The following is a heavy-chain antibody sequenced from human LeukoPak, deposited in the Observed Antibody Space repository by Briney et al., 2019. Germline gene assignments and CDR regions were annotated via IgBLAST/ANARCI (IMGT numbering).Heavy chain of an antibody. D-gene: IGHD2-15*01. V-gene: IGHV1-2*02. CDR1: GYTFTAYY. CDR2: IDTSTGDR. J-gene: IGHJ4*02. Sequence: WASVKVSCKASGYTFTAYYMHWVRQAPGQDLEGMGWIDTSTGDRKYAQKVQGRVTISRDTSTGTSYMELRSLISGDTAVYYCASEAFCAGGRCYLQRVASWGPGTLVTVSS. CDR3: ASEAFCAGGRCYLQRVAS.